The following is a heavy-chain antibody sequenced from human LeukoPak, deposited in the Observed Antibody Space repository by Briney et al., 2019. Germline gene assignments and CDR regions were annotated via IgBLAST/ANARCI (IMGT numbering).Heavy chain of an antibody. CDR2: IIGSGGST. J-gene: IGHJ4*02. D-gene: IGHD5-12*01. CDR1: GFTISSYF. CDR3: AKGAYDYTEVAYFDY. Sequence: GGSLRLSCAASGFTISSYFMSWVRQAPGKGLEGVSGIIGSGGSTYYADSGKGRFTISRYNSKNTLYLHVNSLTAEDTAVYYCAKGAYDYTEVAYFDYWGQGALVTVSS. V-gene: IGHV3-23*01.